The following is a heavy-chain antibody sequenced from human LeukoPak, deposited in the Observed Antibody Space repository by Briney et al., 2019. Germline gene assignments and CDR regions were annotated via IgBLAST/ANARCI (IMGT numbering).Heavy chain of an antibody. J-gene: IGHJ6*02. CDR3: ARDTTSGGEDYGMDV. Sequence: SETLSLTCTVSGGSISSGEYYWTWIRQPPGKGLEWIGYIYYSGSTYYNPSLKSRLTISLDTSKNQFSLKLSSVTAADTAVYYCARDTTSGGEDYGMDVWGQGTTVTVSS. CDR1: GGSISSGEYY. CDR2: IYYSGST. V-gene: IGHV4-30-4*01. D-gene: IGHD2-15*01.